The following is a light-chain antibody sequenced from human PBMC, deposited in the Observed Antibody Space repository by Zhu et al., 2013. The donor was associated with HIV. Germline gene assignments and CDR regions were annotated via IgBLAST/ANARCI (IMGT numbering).Light chain of an antibody. CDR3: SSYAGSNNLV. V-gene: IGLV2-8*01. CDR2: EVS. Sequence: HSALTQPPSASGSPGQSVTISCTGAGSDVGGYNYVSWYQLHPGKVPKLLIYEVSKRPSGVPDRFSGSKSGNTASLTVYGLQAEDEADYYCSSYAGSNNLVFGGGTKLTVL. CDR1: GSDVGGYNY. J-gene: IGLJ2*01.